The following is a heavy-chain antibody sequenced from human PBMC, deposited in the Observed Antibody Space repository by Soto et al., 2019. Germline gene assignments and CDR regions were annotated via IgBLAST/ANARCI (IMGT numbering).Heavy chain of an antibody. V-gene: IGHV4-31*03. CDR2: IYYTGST. J-gene: IGHJ5*02. CDR3: ARARQYYDCELDP. D-gene: IGHD3-16*01. CDR1: DGTIASGGYY. Sequence: PSETLSLTCTVSDGTIASGGYYWNWIRQHPGKGLEWIGYIYYTGSTGYNPSLKSRVTISIDTSKSQFSLKLSSVTAADTAIYYCARARQYYDCELDPWGQGTLVTVSS.